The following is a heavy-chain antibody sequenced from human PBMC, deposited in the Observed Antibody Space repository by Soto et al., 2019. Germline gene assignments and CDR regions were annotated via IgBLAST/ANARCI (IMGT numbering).Heavy chain of an antibody. J-gene: IGHJ3*02. V-gene: IGHV3-53*04. CDR3: ARDGPGSGYAFDI. CDR1: GFTVSSNY. Sequence: EVQLVESGGGLVQPGGSLRLSCAASGFTVSSNYMSWVRQAPGKGLEWVSDIHSVGSTYYADSVKGRFTISRHNSKNTLYRQMNSLRTEDTALYYCARDGPGSGYAFDIWGHGTMVTVSS. D-gene: IGHD3-22*01. CDR2: IHSVGST.